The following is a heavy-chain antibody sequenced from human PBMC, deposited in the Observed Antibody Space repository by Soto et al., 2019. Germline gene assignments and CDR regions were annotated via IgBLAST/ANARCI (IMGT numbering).Heavy chain of an antibody. J-gene: IGHJ4*02. CDR2: VYYSGST. CDR3: ARGRREQPLGPPRSYYFDY. D-gene: IGHD1-26*01. CDR1: GGSIGTDY. Sequence: QVQLQESGPGLVKPSETLSLTCTVSGGSIGTDYCSWIRQPPGKGLEWIGYVYYSGSTNYNPSLQSRVTISVDTSKNQFSLELTSVTAADTAMYYCARGRREQPLGPPRSYYFDYWGPGALVTVSS. V-gene: IGHV4-59*01.